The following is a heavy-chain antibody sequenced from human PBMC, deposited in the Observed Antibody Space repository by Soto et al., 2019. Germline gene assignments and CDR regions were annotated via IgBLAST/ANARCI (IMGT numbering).Heavy chain of an antibody. CDR2: MNPNSGNT. CDR3: ARVCRWAMVRGQVLHYMDV. J-gene: IGHJ6*03. CDR1: GYTFTSYD. Sequence: QVQLVQSGAEVKKPGASVKVSCKASGYTFTSYDINWVRQATGQGLEWMGWMNPNSGNTGYAQKFQGRVTMTRNTSISTAYMELSSLRSEDTAVYYCARVCRWAMVRGQVLHYMDVWGKGTTVTVSS. D-gene: IGHD3-10*01. V-gene: IGHV1-8*01.